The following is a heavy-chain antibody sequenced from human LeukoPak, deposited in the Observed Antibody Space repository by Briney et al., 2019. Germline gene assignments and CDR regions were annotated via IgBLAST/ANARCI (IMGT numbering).Heavy chain of an antibody. CDR2: IYSGGST. CDR1: GFTVSSSY. Sequence: GGSLRLSCAASGFTVSSSYMSWVRQAPGKGLEWVSVIYSGGSTYYADSVKGRFTISRDNSKNTLYLQMNSLRAEDTAVYYCARDLRQQLGEYYYYYGMDVWGQGTTVTVSS. V-gene: IGHV3-66*01. J-gene: IGHJ6*02. D-gene: IGHD6-13*01. CDR3: ARDLRQQLGEYYYYYGMDV.